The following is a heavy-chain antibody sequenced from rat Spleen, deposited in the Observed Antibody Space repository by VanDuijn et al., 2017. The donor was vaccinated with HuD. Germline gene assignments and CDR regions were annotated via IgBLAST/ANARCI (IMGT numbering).Heavy chain of an antibody. J-gene: IGHJ4*01. Sequence: QVQLRESGPGLVQPSQTLSLTCTVSGFSLTNYYMQWVRQTPGKGLEWLGFIRSGGNTEYNSEFKSRLSISRDTSKSQVFLKMNSLQTEDTATYYCATGITMGIGAYVMDAWGQGASVTVSS. CDR3: ATGITMGIGAYVMDA. V-gene: IGHV2-65*01. D-gene: IGHD1-9*01. CDR2: IRSGGNT. CDR1: GFSLTNYY.